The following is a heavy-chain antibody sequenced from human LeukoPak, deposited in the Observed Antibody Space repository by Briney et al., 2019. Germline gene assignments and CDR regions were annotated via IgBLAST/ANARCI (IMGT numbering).Heavy chain of an antibody. J-gene: IGHJ4*02. V-gene: IGHV4-61*02. D-gene: IGHD3-10*01. CDR2: IYTSGNT. CDR1: DGSISSSSYH. Sequence: SETLSLTCTVSDGSISSSSYHWCWIRQPAGKGLEWIGRIYTSGNTNYNPSLKSRVTISVDTSKNQFFLRLSSVPAADTAVYYCARADRSYYYGSGSYSPFDYWGQGTLVTVSS. CDR3: ARADRSYYYGSGSYSPFDY.